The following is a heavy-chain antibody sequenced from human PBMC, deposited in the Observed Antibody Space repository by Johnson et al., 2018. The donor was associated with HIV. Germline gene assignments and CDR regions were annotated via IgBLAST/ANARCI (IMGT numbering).Heavy chain of an antibody. Sequence: VQLVESGGGVVRPGESLRLSCAASGFTFDDYGMSWVRQAPGKGLEWVSGINWNGGSTGYADSVKGRFTISRDNSKNTVSLQMHSLRAEDTAVYYCAKGGKDSSRRDDGFDVWGQGTMVTVSS. CDR3: AKGGKDSSRRDDGFDV. CDR1: GFTFDDYG. J-gene: IGHJ3*01. V-gene: IGHV3-20*04. CDR2: INWNGGST. D-gene: IGHD6-13*01.